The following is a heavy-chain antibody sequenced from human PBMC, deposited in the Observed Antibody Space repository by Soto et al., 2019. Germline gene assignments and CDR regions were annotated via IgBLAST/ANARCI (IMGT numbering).Heavy chain of an antibody. V-gene: IGHV3-21*01. CDR1: GFMFSSYT. D-gene: IGHD2-2*01. CDR3: ARGCSSASCYYY. CDR2: VSFRGDI. J-gene: IGHJ4*02. Sequence: GGSLRLSCTASGFMFSSYTMNWVRQAPGKGLEWVSSVSFRGDIYYADSLEGRFTISRDDAKNSLYLQMNSLRAEDTAAYYCARGCSSASCYYYWGQGTLVTVSS.